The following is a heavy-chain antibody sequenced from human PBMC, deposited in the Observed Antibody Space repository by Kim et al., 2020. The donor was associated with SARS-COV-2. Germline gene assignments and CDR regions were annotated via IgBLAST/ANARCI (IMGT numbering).Heavy chain of an antibody. CDR1: GFTFTTSA. V-gene: IGHV1-58*02. Sequence: SVKVSCKASGFTFTTSAMHWVRQDRGKRLEWIGWVVVASGNTNYEDKFQDRVTISRDISTSTNYMGMRSLRSDDTAVYYFAADSSFYPDSSGYYYRPLYYMDGWGEGTTVIVSS. CDR2: VVVASGNT. CDR3: AADSSFYPDSSGYYYRPLYYMDG. D-gene: IGHD3-22*01. J-gene: IGHJ6*03.